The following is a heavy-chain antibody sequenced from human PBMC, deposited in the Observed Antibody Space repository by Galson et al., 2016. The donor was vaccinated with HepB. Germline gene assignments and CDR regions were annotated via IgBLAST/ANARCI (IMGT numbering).Heavy chain of an antibody. Sequence: SLRLSCAASRFTFSSYSMNWVRQAPGKGLEWLSSITSRSNYRYYADSVKGRFTISRDNTKNSLYLQMNSLRAEDTAVYYCARDPGRYCSGGFCYSNPDYNGMDVWGQGTTVIVSS. CDR2: ITSRSNYR. J-gene: IGHJ6*02. V-gene: IGHV3-21*01. CDR3: ARDPGRYCSGGFCYSNPDYNGMDV. CDR1: RFTFSSYS. D-gene: IGHD2-15*01.